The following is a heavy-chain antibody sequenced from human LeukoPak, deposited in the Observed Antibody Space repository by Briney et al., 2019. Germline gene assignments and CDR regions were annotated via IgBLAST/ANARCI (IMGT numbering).Heavy chain of an antibody. V-gene: IGHV4-34*01. CDR2: INHSGST. Sequence: PSETLSLTCAVYGGSFSGYYWSWVRQPPGKGLEWMGEINHSGSTNYNPSLTSRVTISVDTSKNQFSLKLSSVTAADTAVYYCARVGVTVTTPNWFDPWGQGTLVTVSS. CDR3: ARVGVTVTTPNWFDP. D-gene: IGHD4-17*01. CDR1: GGSFSGYY. J-gene: IGHJ5*02.